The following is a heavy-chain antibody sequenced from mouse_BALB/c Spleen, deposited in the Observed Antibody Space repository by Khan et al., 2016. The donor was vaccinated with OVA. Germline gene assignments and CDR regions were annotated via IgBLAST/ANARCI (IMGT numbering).Heavy chain of an antibody. CDR1: GYTFTDYY. CDR3: ARRNYFGYTFAY. Sequence: MQLQESGAELARPGASVKLSCKASGYTFTDYYINWVKQRTGQGLEWIGEIYPGSGNTYYNEKFKGKATLTADKSSSTAYMQLSSLTSEDSAVFCCARRNYFGYTFAYWGQGTLVTVSA. CDR2: IYPGSGNT. D-gene: IGHD1-2*01. J-gene: IGHJ3*01. V-gene: IGHV1-77*01.